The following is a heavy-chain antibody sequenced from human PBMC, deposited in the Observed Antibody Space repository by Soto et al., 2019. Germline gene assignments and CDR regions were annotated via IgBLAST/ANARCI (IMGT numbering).Heavy chain of an antibody. CDR2: IHYTGST. V-gene: IGHV4-59*08. Sequence: QVQLQESGPGLVKPSETLSLTCSVSGDSISSYSWNWIRQPPGKGLEWIGYIHYTGSTNYNPSLKSRVSISIYASKTQFSLHLTSVTAADTAVYYCSRLPYSSGSSVWFDPWGQGTLVTVS. CDR1: GDSISSYS. CDR3: SRLPYSSGSSVWFDP. J-gene: IGHJ5*02. D-gene: IGHD6-25*01.